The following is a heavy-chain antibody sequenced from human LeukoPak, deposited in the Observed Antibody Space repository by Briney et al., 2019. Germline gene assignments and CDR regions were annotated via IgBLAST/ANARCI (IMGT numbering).Heavy chain of an antibody. CDR1: GFTFSSYA. V-gene: IGHV3-23*01. J-gene: IGHJ5*02. CDR2: ISVSGGST. CDR3: AKDRGVASXXFDP. Sequence: GGSLRLSCAASGFTFSSYAMSWVRQAPGEGLEWVSAISVSGGSTYYADSVKGRFTISRDNSKNTLYLQMNSLRAEDAAVYYCAKDRGVASXXFDPWGQGTLVTVSS. D-gene: IGHD3-10*01.